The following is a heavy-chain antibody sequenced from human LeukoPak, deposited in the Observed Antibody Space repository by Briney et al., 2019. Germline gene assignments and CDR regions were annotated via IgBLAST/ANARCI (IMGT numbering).Heavy chain of an antibody. CDR2: INPNSGGT. CDR3: ARDGLNNYVWGSYRYHDY. CDR1: GYTFSGYY. D-gene: IGHD3-16*02. V-gene: IGHV1-2*02. Sequence: ASVKVSCKASGYTFSGYYIHWVRQAPGQGLEWMGWINPNSGGTNYAQMFQGRVTLTQDTSISTAYMELSRLGSDDTAVYYCARDGLNNYVWGSYRYHDYWGQGTLVTVSS. J-gene: IGHJ4*02.